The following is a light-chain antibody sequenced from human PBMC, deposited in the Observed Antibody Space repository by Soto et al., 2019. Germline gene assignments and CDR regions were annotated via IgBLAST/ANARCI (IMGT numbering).Light chain of an antibody. CDR1: QTIHSS. V-gene: IGKV1-5*01. J-gene: IGKJ1*01. CDR3: QQFHSFPWT. CDR2: DAS. Sequence: DIKMTQAPSTLSASVGDRVTLTCRASQTIHSSLAWYQQKAGKAPKLLIYDASNLESGVPSRFSGSGSGTEFTLTVSSLQPDDFATFYCQQFHSFPWTFGQGTKVEI.